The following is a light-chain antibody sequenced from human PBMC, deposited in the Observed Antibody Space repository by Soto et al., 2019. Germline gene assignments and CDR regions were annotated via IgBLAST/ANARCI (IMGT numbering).Light chain of an antibody. Sequence: EIVLTQSPATLSLSPGERATLSCRASHSVSSYLAWYQQKPVQAPRLLIYDASNRATGIPARFSGSGYGTDFHLTISSQEPKAIAVYYCQPRSNLRTITSGRGKRLEI. CDR1: HSVSSY. V-gene: IGKV3-11*01. CDR3: QPRSNLRTIT. CDR2: DAS. J-gene: IGKJ5*01.